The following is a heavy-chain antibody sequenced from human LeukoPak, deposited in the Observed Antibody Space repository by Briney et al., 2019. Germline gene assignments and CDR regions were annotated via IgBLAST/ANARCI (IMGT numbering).Heavy chain of an antibody. Sequence: PGGSLRLSCAASGFTFSSYGMHWVRQAPGKGLEWVAFIRYDGSNKYYADSAKGRFTISRENSKNTLYLQMNSLRAEDTAVYYCAKDGDVAAAGRSFDYWGQGTLVTVSS. J-gene: IGHJ4*02. CDR3: AKDGDVAAAGRSFDY. CDR2: IRYDGSNK. CDR1: GFTFSSYG. D-gene: IGHD6-13*01. V-gene: IGHV3-30*02.